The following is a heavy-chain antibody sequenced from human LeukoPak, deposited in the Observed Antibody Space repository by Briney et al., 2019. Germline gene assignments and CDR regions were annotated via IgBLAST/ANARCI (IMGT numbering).Heavy chain of an antibody. Sequence: GASVKVSCKASGYTFTGYYMHWVRQAPGQGLEWMGWINPNSGGTNYAQKFQGRVTMTRDTSISTAYMELSRLRSDDTAVYYCASSAQRHSRGHYYYYMDVWGKGTTATVSS. J-gene: IGHJ6*03. V-gene: IGHV1-2*02. CDR3: ASSAQRHSRGHYYYYMDV. CDR2: INPNSGGT. CDR1: GYTFTGYY. D-gene: IGHD3-10*01.